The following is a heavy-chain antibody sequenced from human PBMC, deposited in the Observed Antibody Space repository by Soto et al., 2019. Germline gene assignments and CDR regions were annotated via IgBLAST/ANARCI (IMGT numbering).Heavy chain of an antibody. CDR1: GGSISSYY. V-gene: IGHV4-59*01. Sequence: QVQLQESGPGLVKPSETLSLTCTVSGGSISSYYWSWIRQPPGKGLEWIGYIYYSGSTNYNPSLKSRVSISVDTSKNQFSLKLSSVTAADTAVYYCAREKDDYGDYVSGAFDIWGQGTMVTVSS. CDR2: IYYSGST. J-gene: IGHJ3*02. D-gene: IGHD4-17*01. CDR3: AREKDDYGDYVSGAFDI.